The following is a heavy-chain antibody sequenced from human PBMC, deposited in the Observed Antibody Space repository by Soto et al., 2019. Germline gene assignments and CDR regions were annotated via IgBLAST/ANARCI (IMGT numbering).Heavy chain of an antibody. V-gene: IGHV1-69*02. J-gene: IGHJ3*02. Sequence: QVQLVQSGAEVKKPGSSVKVSCKASGGTFSSYTISWVRQAPGQGLEWMGRIIPILGIANYAQKFQGRVTITADKSTSTAYMELSSLRSEDTAVYYCARTQDIVVVNGGAFDIWGQGTMVTVSS. D-gene: IGHD2-15*01. CDR1: GGTFSSYT. CDR2: IIPILGIA. CDR3: ARTQDIVVVNGGAFDI.